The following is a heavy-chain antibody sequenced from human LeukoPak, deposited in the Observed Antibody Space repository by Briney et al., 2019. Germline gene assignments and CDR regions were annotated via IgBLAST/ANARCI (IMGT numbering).Heavy chain of an antibody. Sequence: GGSLRPSCAASGFTFSSYSMNWVRQAPGKGLEWVSYISSSSSTIYYADSVKGRFTISRDNSKNTLYLQMNSLRAEDTAVYYCAKVLWFGELIVPFDYWGQGTLVTVSS. CDR1: GFTFSSYS. V-gene: IGHV3-48*01. CDR3: AKVLWFGELIVPFDY. D-gene: IGHD3-10*01. CDR2: ISSSSSTI. J-gene: IGHJ4*02.